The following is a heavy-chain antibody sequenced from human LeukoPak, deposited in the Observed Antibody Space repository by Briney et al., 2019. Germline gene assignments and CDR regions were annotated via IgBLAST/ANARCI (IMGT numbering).Heavy chain of an antibody. CDR3: AREGYSGYDGGEYYMDV. CDR2: IIPIFGTA. Sequence: GASVKVSCKASGGTFSSYAISWVRQAPGQGLEWMGGIIPIFGTANYAQKFQGRVTITADESTSTAYMELSSLRSEDTAVYYCAREGYSGYDGGEYYMDVWGKGTTVTVSS. D-gene: IGHD5-12*01. J-gene: IGHJ6*03. V-gene: IGHV1-69*13. CDR1: GGTFSSYA.